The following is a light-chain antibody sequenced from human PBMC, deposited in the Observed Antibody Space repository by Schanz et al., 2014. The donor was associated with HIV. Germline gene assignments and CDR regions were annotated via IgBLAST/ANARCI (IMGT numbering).Light chain of an antibody. CDR2: DAS. V-gene: IGKV3-20*01. Sequence: EIVLTQSPGTLSLSPGERATLSCRASQSISSYLAWYQKKPGQAPRLLIYDASNRATGIPDRFSGSGSGTDFTLTISRLEPEDFAVYYCQQYGSSPRTFGQGTKVEIK. J-gene: IGKJ1*01. CDR1: QSISSY. CDR3: QQYGSSPRT.